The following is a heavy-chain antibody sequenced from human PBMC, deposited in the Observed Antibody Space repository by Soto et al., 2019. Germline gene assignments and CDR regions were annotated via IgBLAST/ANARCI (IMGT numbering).Heavy chain of an antibody. V-gene: IGHV4-59*12. D-gene: IGHD1-26*01. CDR1: GGSISTYF. J-gene: IGHJ4*02. Sequence: QVQLQESGPRRVRPSETLSLTCTISGGSISTYFRSWVRQPPGKGLEWVGRALNAGNSYYNPSLESPVTISIDASKNQFSLSLTSVTAPDTAVYYCARGDGHGRDTYDFDYWGQGTLVTVSS. CDR3: ARGDGHGRDTYDFDY. CDR2: ALNAGNS.